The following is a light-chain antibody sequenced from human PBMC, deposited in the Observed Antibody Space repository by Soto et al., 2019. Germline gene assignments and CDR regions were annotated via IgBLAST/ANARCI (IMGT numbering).Light chain of an antibody. Sequence: DLQMTQSPSSLSASVGDTVTITCQASRDISVYLNWYQQKPGKAPKLLVFDASNLQTGVPSSFSGSASVTHFTFTICSLQTEYFATYYCQQYDNLPPYTFGQGTRLAI. CDR1: RDISVY. CDR2: DAS. J-gene: IGKJ2*01. V-gene: IGKV1-33*01. CDR3: QQYDNLPPYT.